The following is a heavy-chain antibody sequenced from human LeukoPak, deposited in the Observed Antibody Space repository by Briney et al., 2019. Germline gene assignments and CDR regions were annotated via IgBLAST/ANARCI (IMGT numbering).Heavy chain of an antibody. V-gene: IGHV1-46*01. D-gene: IGHD6-13*01. Sequence: ASVKVSCKASGYTFTSYYMHWVRQAPRQGLEWMGIINPSGGSTSCAQKFQGRVTMTRDTSTSTVYMELSSLRSEDTAVYYCAREIAIGFDYWGQGTLVTVSS. J-gene: IGHJ4*02. CDR1: GYTFTSYY. CDR3: AREIAIGFDY. CDR2: INPSGGST.